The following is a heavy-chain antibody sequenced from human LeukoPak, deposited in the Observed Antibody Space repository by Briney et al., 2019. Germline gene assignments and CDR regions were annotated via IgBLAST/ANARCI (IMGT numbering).Heavy chain of an antibody. V-gene: IGHV3-11*04. Sequence: GGSLRLSCAASGFTFSDYYMSWIRQAPGKGLEWGSYISSSGSTIYYADSVKGRFTISRDNAKNSLYLQMNSLRAEDTAVYYCARPILTGYSPYYMDVWGKGTTVTVSS. J-gene: IGHJ6*03. CDR2: ISSSGSTI. CDR1: GFTFSDYY. CDR3: ARPILTGYSPYYMDV. D-gene: IGHD3-9*01.